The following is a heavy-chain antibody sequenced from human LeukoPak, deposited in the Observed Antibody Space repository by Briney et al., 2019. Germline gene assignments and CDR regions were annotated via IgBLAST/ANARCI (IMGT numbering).Heavy chain of an antibody. CDR1: GFTFSSYA. CDR2: ISYDGSNK. V-gene: IGHV3-30-3*01. J-gene: IGHJ6*02. D-gene: IGHD4-11*01. Sequence: GRSLRLSCAASGFTFSSYAMHWVRQAPGKGLEWVAVISYDGSNKYYADSVKGRFTISRDNSKNTLYLQMNSLRAEDTAVYYCARDGDDYSNYGHGMDVWGQGTTVTVSS. CDR3: ARDGDDYSNYGHGMDV.